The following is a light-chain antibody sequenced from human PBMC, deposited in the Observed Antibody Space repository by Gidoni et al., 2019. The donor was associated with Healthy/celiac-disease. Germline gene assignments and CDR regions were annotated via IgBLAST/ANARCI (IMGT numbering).Light chain of an antibody. J-gene: IGKJ1*01. V-gene: IGKV3-20*01. Sequence: EIVLTQSPGTLSLSPGERATLSCRASQSVSSSYLAWYQQKPGQAPRLLIYGASSRATGIPDRFSGSGSGTDFTLTISRLEPEDFAVYYCQQYGSRTWTFGQXTKVEIK. CDR3: QQYGSRTWT. CDR1: QSVSSSY. CDR2: GAS.